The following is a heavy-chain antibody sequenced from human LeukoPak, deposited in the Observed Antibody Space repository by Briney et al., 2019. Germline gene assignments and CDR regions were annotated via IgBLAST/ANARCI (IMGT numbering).Heavy chain of an antibody. J-gene: IGHJ4*02. CDR1: GFTFSGSV. D-gene: IGHD1-1*01. CDR3: AKLDWNGGGENY. CDR2: ITESGGAT. V-gene: IGHV3-23*01. Sequence: PGGSLRLSCAASGFTFSGSVMSWVRQAPGKGLEWVSAITESGGATYYADSVRGQLTISRDNSKNRLYLQMNSLRAEDTAVYYCAKLDWNGGGENYWGQGTPVTVSS.